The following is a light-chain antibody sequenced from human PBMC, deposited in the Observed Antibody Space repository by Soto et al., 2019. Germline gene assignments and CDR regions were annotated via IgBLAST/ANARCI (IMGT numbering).Light chain of an antibody. Sequence: EMVMTHSPAPLSVSPGERATLSCRASQSVSSNFAWYQQKPGQAPRLLIYGASTRATGIPARFSGSGSGTDFTLTISSLQSEDFAVYYCQQYNNWPQTFGQGTKVEIK. CDR1: QSVSSN. J-gene: IGKJ1*01. V-gene: IGKV3-15*01. CDR3: QQYNNWPQT. CDR2: GAS.